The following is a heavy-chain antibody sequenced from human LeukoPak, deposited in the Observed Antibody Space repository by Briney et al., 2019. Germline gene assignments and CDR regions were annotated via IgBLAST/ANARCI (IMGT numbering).Heavy chain of an antibody. Sequence: PGGSLRLPCAASGFTFSNYDMSWVRQAPGKGLEWVSAISGTGDSTYYADSVTGRFSISRDNSKNTLYVQMNSLRAEDTAVYYCAKRGLPDYRGQGTLVTVSS. CDR3: AKRGLPDY. CDR2: ISGTGDST. J-gene: IGHJ4*02. CDR1: GFTFSNYD. D-gene: IGHD3-10*01. V-gene: IGHV3-23*01.